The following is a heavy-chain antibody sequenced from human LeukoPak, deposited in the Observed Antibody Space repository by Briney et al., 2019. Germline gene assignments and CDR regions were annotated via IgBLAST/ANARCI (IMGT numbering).Heavy chain of an antibody. CDR2: INPSGGST. J-gene: IGHJ4*02. CDR1: GYTFTSYY. CDR3: ARAEGVRGSYFDY. Sequence: ASVKVSCKATGYTFTSYYMHWVRQAPGQGLEWMGIINPSGGSTSYAQKFQGRVTMTRDMSTSTVYMELSSLRSEDTAVYYCARAEGVRGSYFDYWGQGTLVIVSS. D-gene: IGHD1-26*01. V-gene: IGHV1-46*01.